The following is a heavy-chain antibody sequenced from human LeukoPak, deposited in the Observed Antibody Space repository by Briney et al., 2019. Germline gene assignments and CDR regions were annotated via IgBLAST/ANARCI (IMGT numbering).Heavy chain of an antibody. J-gene: IGHJ4*02. V-gene: IGHV3-38-3*01. Sequence: GGSLRLSCAASGFTVSSNEMSWVRQAPGKGLEWVSSISGGSTYYADSVKGRFTISRDNSKNTLYLQMNSLRAEDTAVYYCAKENSGSYLPYYFDYWGQGTLVTVSS. CDR2: ISGGST. D-gene: IGHD1-26*01. CDR3: AKENSGSYLPYYFDY. CDR1: GFTVSSNE.